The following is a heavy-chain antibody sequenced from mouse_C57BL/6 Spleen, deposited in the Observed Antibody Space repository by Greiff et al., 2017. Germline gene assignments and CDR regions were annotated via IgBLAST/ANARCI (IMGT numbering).Heavy chain of an antibody. Sequence: VQLQQSGAELVKPGASVKLSCKASGYTFTSYWMHWVKQRPGQGLEWIGMIHPNSGSTNYNEKFKSKATLTVDKSSSTAYMQLSSLTSEDSAVYYCARLGVITTGYAMDYWGQGTSVTVSS. CDR1: GYTFTSYW. V-gene: IGHV1-64*01. CDR2: IHPNSGST. D-gene: IGHD1-1*01. J-gene: IGHJ4*01. CDR3: ARLGVITTGYAMDY.